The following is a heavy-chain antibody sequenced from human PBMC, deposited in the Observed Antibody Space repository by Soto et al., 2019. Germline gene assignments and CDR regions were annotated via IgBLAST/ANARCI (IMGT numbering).Heavy chain of an antibody. J-gene: IGHJ4*02. V-gene: IGHV1-18*01. Sequence: QVQLVQSGAEVKNPGASVKVSCKASGHSFITYGISWVRQAPGQGLEWMGRIIASTGITNYAQKLQDRVTMTTDTSTNTAYMEMRRLRSDDTAVFYCARDNGGSSNYWGQGTLVTVSS. CDR1: GHSFITYG. D-gene: IGHD1-26*01. CDR3: ARDNGGSSNY. CDR2: IIASTGIT.